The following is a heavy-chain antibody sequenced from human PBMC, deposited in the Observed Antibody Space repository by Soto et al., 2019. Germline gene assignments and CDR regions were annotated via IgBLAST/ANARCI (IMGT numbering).Heavy chain of an antibody. V-gene: IGHV4-4*02. D-gene: IGHD2-15*01. Sequence: QVQLQESGPGLVKPSGTLSLTCAVSGDSFTSSNWWAWVRQPPGKGLEWIGDILHTGNTDYSPSLRSRVTLSIDAYKKQFALNLTSVTATDTAVYYCSRSPHRGGGRWYRDCWGQGVLVTVSS. CDR1: GDSFTSSNW. CDR2: ILHTGNT. J-gene: IGHJ4*02. CDR3: SRSPHRGGGRWYRDC.